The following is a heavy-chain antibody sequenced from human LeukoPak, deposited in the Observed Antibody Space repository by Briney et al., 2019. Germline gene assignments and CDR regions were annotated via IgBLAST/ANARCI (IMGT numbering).Heavy chain of an antibody. CDR3: ARVSSGSYSYGQFFDY. J-gene: IGHJ4*02. D-gene: IGHD5-18*01. Sequence: SETLSLTCTVSGYSISSGYYWGWIRQPPGKGLEWIGRIYHSGSTYYNPSLKSRVTISVDTSKTQFSLKLSSVTAADTAVYYCARVSSGSYSYGQFFDYWGQGTLVTVSS. V-gene: IGHV4-38-2*02. CDR2: IYHSGST. CDR1: GYSISSGYY.